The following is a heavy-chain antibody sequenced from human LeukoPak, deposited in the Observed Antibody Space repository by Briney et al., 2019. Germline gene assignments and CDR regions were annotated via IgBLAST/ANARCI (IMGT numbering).Heavy chain of an antibody. CDR2: MNPNSGKT. CDR1: GYTFTNYD. CDR3: ARGVDCSSWYRFHY. V-gene: IGHV1-8*03. D-gene: IGHD2-2*01. J-gene: IGHJ4*02. Sequence: ASVKVSCKASGYTFTNYDINWVRQATGQGLEWMGWMNPNSGKTGYAQKFQGRVTLTRNTSISTAYMELSSLRSEDTAVYYCARGVDCSSWYRFHYWGQGTLVTVSS.